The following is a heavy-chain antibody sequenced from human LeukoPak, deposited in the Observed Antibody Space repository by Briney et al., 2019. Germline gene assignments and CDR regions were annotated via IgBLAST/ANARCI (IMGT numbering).Heavy chain of an antibody. J-gene: IGHJ4*02. D-gene: IGHD6-13*01. CDR3: GRAMAAAGTGGDDY. CDR1: GGSFSGYY. V-gene: IGHV4-34*01. CDR2: INHSGST. Sequence: PSETLSLTCAVYGGSFSGYYWSWIRQPPGKGLEWIGEINHSGSTNYNPSLKSRVTTSVDTSKNQFSLKLSSVTAADTAVYNSGRAMAAAGTGGDDYWGQGTLVTVSS.